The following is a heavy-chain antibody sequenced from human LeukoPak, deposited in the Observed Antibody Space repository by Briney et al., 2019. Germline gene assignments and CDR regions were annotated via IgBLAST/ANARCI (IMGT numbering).Heavy chain of an antibody. CDR3: ARDHGGGIAVAGTERAYYFDY. CDR1: GDSVSSNSAA. Sequence: SQTLSLTCAISGDSVSSNSAAWNWIRQSPSRGLEWLGRTYYRSKWYNDYAVSVKSRITINPDTSKNQLSLQLNSVTPEDTAVYYCARDHGGGIAVAGTERAYYFDYWGQGTLVTVSS. D-gene: IGHD6-19*01. CDR2: TYYRSKWYN. V-gene: IGHV6-1*01. J-gene: IGHJ4*02.